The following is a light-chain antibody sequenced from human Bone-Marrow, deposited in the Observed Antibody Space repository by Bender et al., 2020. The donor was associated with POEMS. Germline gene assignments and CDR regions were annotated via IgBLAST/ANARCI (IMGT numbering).Light chain of an antibody. Sequence: QSALTQPASVSGSPGQSITISCTGTSSDIGGYDFVAWYQQRSGRAPKLIIFEVTKRPSGVPHRFTASKSGNTASLTASGLQADDEAVYYCQSYDNSLGGWVFGGGTRLTVL. J-gene: IGLJ3*02. CDR3: QSYDNSLGGWV. CDR1: SSDIGGYDF. CDR2: EVT. V-gene: IGLV2-14*01.